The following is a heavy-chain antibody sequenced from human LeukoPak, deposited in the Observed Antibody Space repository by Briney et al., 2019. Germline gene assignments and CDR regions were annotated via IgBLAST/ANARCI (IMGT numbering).Heavy chain of an antibody. Sequence: ASVKVSCKASGYTFTSYGISWVRQAPGQGLEWMGWISAYNGNTNYAQKFPGRVTMTRDTSISTAYMELSRLRSDDTAVYYCARGVGIVGAKPPNWDYFDYWGQGALVTVSS. V-gene: IGHV1-18*01. CDR2: ISAYNGNT. D-gene: IGHD1-26*01. CDR3: ARGVGIVGAKPPNWDYFDY. J-gene: IGHJ4*02. CDR1: GYTFTSYG.